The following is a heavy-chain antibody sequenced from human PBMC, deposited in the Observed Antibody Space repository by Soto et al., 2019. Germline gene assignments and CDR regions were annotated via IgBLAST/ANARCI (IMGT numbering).Heavy chain of an antibody. J-gene: IGHJ4*02. CDR3: ARIPSSAWYDGWYFDY. CDR1: GDSIGSNVW. CDR2: VYHNGLT. Sequence: TLSLTCDVSGDSIGSNVWWSWVRQPPGKGLEWIGEVYHNGLTDYNPSLRGRATMSADMSKNQFSLRVTSVTDADTATYYCARIPSSAWYDGWYFDYWGPGALVTV. V-gene: IGHV4-4*02. D-gene: IGHD6-19*01.